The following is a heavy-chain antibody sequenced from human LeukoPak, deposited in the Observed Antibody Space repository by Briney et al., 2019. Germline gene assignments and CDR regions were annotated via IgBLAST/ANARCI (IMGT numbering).Heavy chain of an antibody. CDR3: ARARTIYGSGWYRVVNFDY. Sequence: GGSLRLSCVVSGFTFSNYSMNWVRQAPGKGLEWVSSISTGSVYIYYADSVKGQFTISRDNAKNSLYLQMKSLRAEDTAVYYCARARTIYGSGWYRVVNFDYWGQGTLVTVSS. V-gene: IGHV3-21*01. D-gene: IGHD6-19*01. CDR2: ISTGSVYI. J-gene: IGHJ4*02. CDR1: GFTFSNYS.